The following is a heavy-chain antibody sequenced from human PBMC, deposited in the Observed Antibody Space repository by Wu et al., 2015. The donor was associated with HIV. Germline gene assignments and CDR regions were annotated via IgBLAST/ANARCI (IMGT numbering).Heavy chain of an antibody. D-gene: IGHD1-26*01. CDR3: ARGRQNGRLGATTMDI. CDR1: GYIFTSYD. Sequence: QVQLVQSGAEVKKPGASVKVSCKASGYIFTSYDISWVRQAPGQGPEWMGWISTYNGHTNYAQKFQDRVTMTTDTSTSTAYMELRSLRSDDTAVYYCARGRQNGRLGATTMDIWGQGRMVTVSS. J-gene: IGHJ3*02. CDR2: ISTYNGHT. V-gene: IGHV1-18*01.